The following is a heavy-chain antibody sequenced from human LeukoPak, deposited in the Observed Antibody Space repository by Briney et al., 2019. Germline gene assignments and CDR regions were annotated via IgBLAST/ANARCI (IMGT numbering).Heavy chain of an antibody. J-gene: IGHJ6*04. CDR2: IRYDGTKK. D-gene: IGHD4-17*01. CDR1: GFTFINYG. Sequence: GGSLRLSRAASGFTFINYGMQWVRQAPGKGLEWVAFIRYDGTKKYYADSVKGRITISRDNTKNTRYLQMNSLRAEDTAVYYCAKGDYVPDVWGKGTTVTVSS. CDR3: AKGDYVPDV. V-gene: IGHV3-30*02.